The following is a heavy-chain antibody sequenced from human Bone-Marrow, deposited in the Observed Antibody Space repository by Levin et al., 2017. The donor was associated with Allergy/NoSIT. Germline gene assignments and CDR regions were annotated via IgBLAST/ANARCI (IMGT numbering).Heavy chain of an antibody. CDR3: ARGHSTSGFDY. J-gene: IGHJ4*02. D-gene: IGHD2/OR15-2a*01. CDR2: VHSSGSS. CDR1: GGSFIGSY. Sequence: SQTLSLTCAVEGGSFIGSYWSWIRQPPGKGLEWIGGVHSSGSSDYNPSLESRVNIVLDTSKTQFSLKLNSVTAADTAVYYCARGHSTSGFDYWGQGALVTISS. V-gene: IGHV4-34*01.